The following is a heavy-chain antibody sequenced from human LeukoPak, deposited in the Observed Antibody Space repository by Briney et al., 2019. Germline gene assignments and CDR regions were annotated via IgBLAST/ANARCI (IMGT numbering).Heavy chain of an antibody. V-gene: IGHV3-21*01. J-gene: IGHJ4*02. CDR3: ARGETAMVARYYFDY. Sequence: GGSLRLSCAASGFTFSSYSMNWVRQAPGKGLEWVSSISSNSSYIYYADSVKGRFTISRDNAKNSLYLQMNSLRAEDTAVYYCARGETAMVARYYFDYWGQGTLVTVSS. D-gene: IGHD5-18*01. CDR2: ISSNSSYI. CDR1: GFTFSSYS.